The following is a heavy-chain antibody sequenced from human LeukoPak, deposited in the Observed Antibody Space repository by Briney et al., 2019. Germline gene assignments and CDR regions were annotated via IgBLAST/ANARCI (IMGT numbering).Heavy chain of an antibody. J-gene: IGHJ6*02. V-gene: IGHV3-11*01. D-gene: IGHD1-26*01. CDR2: ISSSGSTI. CDR3: ARGGSYYVRMDV. Sequence: GGSLRLSCAASGFTFSDYYMGWIRQPPGKGLEWVSYISSSGSTIYYADSVKGRFTISRDNAKNSLYLQINSLRAEDTAVYYCARGGSYYVRMDVWGQGTTVTVSS. CDR1: GFTFSDYY.